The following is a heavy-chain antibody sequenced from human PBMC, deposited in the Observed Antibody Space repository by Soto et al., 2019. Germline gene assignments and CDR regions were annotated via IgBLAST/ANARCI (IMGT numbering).Heavy chain of an antibody. CDR3: AREFYGYYTYGPGDY. CDR1: GFMFGVYW. D-gene: IGHD3-3*01. Sequence: EAQLVESGGGLVQPGGSLRLSCEASGFMFGVYWMSWVRQAPGKGLEWVANINDDGSEREYVDSVKGRFTISRDTPNNLLFLQMNSLRDEDTAVYYCAREFYGYYTYGPGDYWGQGTLVAVSS. V-gene: IGHV3-7*01. J-gene: IGHJ4*02. CDR2: INDDGSER.